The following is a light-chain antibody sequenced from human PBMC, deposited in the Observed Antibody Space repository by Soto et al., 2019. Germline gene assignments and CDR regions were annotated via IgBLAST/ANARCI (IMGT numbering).Light chain of an antibody. CDR3: QQRSGWLT. V-gene: IGKV3-11*01. CDR1: QSVNNY. Sequence: EIVLTQSPATLSLSPGERATLSCMTSQSVNNYLAWYQQKPGQAPRLLIYDAANRATGIPARFSGSGSGTDFTLTISSLEPEDSAVYYCQQRSGWLTFGGGTKVDIK. J-gene: IGKJ4*01. CDR2: DAA.